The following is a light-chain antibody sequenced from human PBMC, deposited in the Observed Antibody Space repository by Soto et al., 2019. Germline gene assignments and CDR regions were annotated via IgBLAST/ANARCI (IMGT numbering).Light chain of an antibody. Sequence: EIVVTQSPGTLSLSPGERATLSCRARQSVSHRYLAWYQQEPGQAPRLLIHGVSTRATGIPDRFSGSGSGTEFTLTISRLEPEDFAVYYCQLYGSSPWTFGQGAKVEIK. CDR2: GVS. CDR3: QLYGSSPWT. J-gene: IGKJ1*01. CDR1: QSVSHRY. V-gene: IGKV3-20*01.